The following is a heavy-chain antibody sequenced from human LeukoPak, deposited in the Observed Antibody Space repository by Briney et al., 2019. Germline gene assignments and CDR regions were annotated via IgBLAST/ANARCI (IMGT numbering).Heavy chain of an antibody. Sequence: GGSLRLSCAASGFTFSSYGMHWVRQAPGWGLEWVAFTRYDGSDKYYVDSVKGRFTISRDNSKNTLYLQMNSLRAEDTAMYFCAKDRHVWGYSYGQTFDYWGQGTLVIVSS. CDR1: GFTFSSYG. D-gene: IGHD5-18*01. J-gene: IGHJ4*02. CDR3: AKDRHVWGYSYGQTFDY. V-gene: IGHV3-30*02. CDR2: TRYDGSDK.